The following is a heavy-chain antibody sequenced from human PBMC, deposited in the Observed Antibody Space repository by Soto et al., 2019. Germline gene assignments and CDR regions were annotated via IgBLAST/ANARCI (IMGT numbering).Heavy chain of an antibody. D-gene: IGHD6-19*01. J-gene: IGHJ4*02. CDR2: IKQDGSDK. CDR1: GFTFSSYW. CDR3: AKEIGYSSGWPFDY. Sequence: GGSLRLSCAASGFTFSSYWMSWVRQAPGKGLEWVANIKQDGSDKYYVDSVKGRFTISRDNAKNTLYLQMNSLRAEDTAVYYCAKEIGYSSGWPFDYWGQGTLVTVSS. V-gene: IGHV3-7*01.